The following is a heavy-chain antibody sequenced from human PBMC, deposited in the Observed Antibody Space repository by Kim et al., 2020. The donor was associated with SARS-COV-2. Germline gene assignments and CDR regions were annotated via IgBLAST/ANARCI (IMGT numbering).Heavy chain of an antibody. J-gene: IGHJ6*02. D-gene: IGHD3-10*01. V-gene: IGHV3-23*01. Sequence: DRFTISRDNSKNTLYLQMNSLRAEDTAVYYCAKDPSVWFGELFSTYGMDVWGQGTTVTVSS. CDR3: AKDPSVWFGELFSTYGMDV.